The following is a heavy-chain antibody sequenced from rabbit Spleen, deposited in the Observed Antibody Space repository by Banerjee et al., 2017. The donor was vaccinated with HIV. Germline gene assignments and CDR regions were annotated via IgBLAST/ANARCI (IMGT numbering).Heavy chain of an antibody. J-gene: IGHJ6*01. CDR2: INAITGKA. D-gene: IGHD1-1*01. V-gene: IGHV1S40*01. Sequence: QSLEESGGGLVKPGASLTLTCTASGVSFSSNHYMCWVRQAPGKGLQWIACINAITGKAVYATWAKGRFTFSKTSSTTVTLQVTRLTAADTATYFCARDTSSSFSSYGMDLWGPGTLVTVS. CDR1: GVSFSSNHY. CDR3: ARDTSSSFSSYGMDL.